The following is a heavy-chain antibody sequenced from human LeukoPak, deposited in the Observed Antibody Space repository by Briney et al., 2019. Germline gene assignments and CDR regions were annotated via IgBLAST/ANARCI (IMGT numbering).Heavy chain of an antibody. J-gene: IGHJ4*02. V-gene: IGHV4-59*08. CDR3: AEDYYGSGSYVY. D-gene: IGHD3-10*01. Sequence: SETLSLTCTVSGGSISSYYWSWIRQPAGKGLEWIGYIYYSGSTNYDPSLKSRVTISVDTSKNQFSLKLSSVTAADTAVYYCAEDYYGSGSYVYWGQGTLVTVSS. CDR1: GGSISSYY. CDR2: IYYSGST.